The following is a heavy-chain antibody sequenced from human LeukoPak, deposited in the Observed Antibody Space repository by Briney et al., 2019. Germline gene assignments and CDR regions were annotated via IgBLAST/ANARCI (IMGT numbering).Heavy chain of an antibody. CDR2: IYPGDSDT. CDR3: ARRQDDSGSYLYGMDV. J-gene: IGHJ6*02. CDR1: GYIFTSYW. Sequence: GESLKISCQGSGYIFTSYWIGWVRQMPGKGLEWMGIIYPGDSDTRYSPSFQGQVTISADKSISTAYLQWSSLKASDTAMYYCARRQDDSGSYLYGMDVWGQGTTVTVSS. V-gene: IGHV5-51*01. D-gene: IGHD3-10*01.